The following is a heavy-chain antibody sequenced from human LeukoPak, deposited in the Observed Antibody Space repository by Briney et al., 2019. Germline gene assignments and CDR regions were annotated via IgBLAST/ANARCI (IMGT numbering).Heavy chain of an antibody. CDR2: INHSGST. Sequence: SETLSLTCAVYGGSFSGYYWSWIRQPPGKGLEWIGEINHSGSTNYNPSLKSRVTISVDTSKNQFSLKLSSVTAADTAVYYCASHDISSAYWGQGTLVTVSS. J-gene: IGHJ4*02. CDR1: GGSFSGYY. D-gene: IGHD3-9*01. V-gene: IGHV4-34*01. CDR3: ASHDISSAY.